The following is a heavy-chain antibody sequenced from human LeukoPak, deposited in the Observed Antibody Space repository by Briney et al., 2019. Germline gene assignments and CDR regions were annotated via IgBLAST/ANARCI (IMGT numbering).Heavy chain of an antibody. Sequence: SETLSLTCTVSGDSIFSTTYYWGWIRQPPGKGLEWIGSIFHSGSTYYNQSLRSRVTISVDTSKNQLSLRLMSVTAADTAVYYCARLYEGKRPPDYWGQGTLVTVSS. J-gene: IGHJ4*02. CDR3: ARLYEGKRPPDY. V-gene: IGHV4-39*01. D-gene: IGHD2-8*01. CDR1: GDSIFSTTYY. CDR2: IFHSGST.